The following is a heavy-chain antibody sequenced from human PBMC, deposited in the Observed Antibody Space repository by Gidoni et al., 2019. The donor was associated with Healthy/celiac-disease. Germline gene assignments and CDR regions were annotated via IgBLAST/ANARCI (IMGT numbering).Heavy chain of an antibody. D-gene: IGHD1-26*01. CDR3: ASDRGSYFSRAFDI. J-gene: IGHJ3*02. CDR2: ISPIFGTA. CDR1: GGTSSSYA. V-gene: IGHV1-69*01. Sequence: QVQLVQSGAEVKKPGSSVKVSCKASGGTSSSYASSWVRQAPGQGLEWMGGISPIFGTANYAQTFQGRVTITADESTSTAYMELSSLRSEDTAVYYCASDRGSYFSRAFDIWGQGTMVTVSS.